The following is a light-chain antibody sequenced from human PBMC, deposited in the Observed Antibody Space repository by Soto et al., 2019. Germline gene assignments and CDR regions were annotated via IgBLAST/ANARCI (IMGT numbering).Light chain of an antibody. CDR1: SSNIGGEA. J-gene: IGLJ1*01. CDR2: SYN. CDR3: AAWDDSVNGYV. Sequence: QSVLTQPPSTSGTPGQRVTISCSGSSSNIGGEAVNWYQQLPGTAPKLLIYSYNQRPSGVPDRFSGSKSGTSASLAISGLQPEDEADYICAAWDDSVNGYVFGTGTKVTVL. V-gene: IGLV1-44*01.